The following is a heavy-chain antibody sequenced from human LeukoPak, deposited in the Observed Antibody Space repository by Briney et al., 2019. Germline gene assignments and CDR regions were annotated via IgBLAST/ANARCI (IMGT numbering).Heavy chain of an antibody. CDR2: TIPIFGTA. CDR1: GGTFSSYA. J-gene: IGHJ3*02. CDR3: ARAGGGGGAFDI. Sequence: ASVKVSCKASGGTFSSYAISWVRQAPGQGLEWMGGTIPIFGTANYAQKFQGRVTITADESTSTAYMELSSLRSEDTAVYYCARAGGGGGAFDIWGQGTMVTVSS. D-gene: IGHD3-16*01. V-gene: IGHV1-69*13.